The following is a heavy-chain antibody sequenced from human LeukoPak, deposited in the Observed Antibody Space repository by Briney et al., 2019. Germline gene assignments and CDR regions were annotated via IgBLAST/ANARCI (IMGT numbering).Heavy chain of an antibody. Sequence: SGPMLVKPTQTLTPTCCFSGFSLSTSGVGVGWIRQPPGKALEWLGITYWDDDTRYSPSLTTRLTITEDTSRNQVVLAMTNVDTVDTATYYCAHSRREEGYVSYYWGRGILVTVSS. V-gene: IGHV2-5*02. CDR2: TYWDDDT. CDR3: AHSRREEGYVSYY. D-gene: IGHD5-12*01. CDR1: GFSLSTSGVG. J-gene: IGHJ4*02.